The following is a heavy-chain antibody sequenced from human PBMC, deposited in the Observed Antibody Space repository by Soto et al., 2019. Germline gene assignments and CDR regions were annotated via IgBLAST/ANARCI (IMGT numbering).Heavy chain of an antibody. Sequence: SVKVSCKASGGTFSSYAISWVRQAPGQGLEWMGGIIPIFGTANYAQKFQGRVTITADESTSTAYMELSSLRSEDTALYYCARDFGSSGHSEFDYWGQGTLVTVSS. J-gene: IGHJ4*02. D-gene: IGHD6-19*01. CDR1: GGTFSSYA. V-gene: IGHV1-69*13. CDR3: ARDFGSSGHSEFDY. CDR2: IIPIFGTA.